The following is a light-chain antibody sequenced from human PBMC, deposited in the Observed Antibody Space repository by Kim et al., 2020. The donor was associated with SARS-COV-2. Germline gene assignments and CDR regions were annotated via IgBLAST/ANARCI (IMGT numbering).Light chain of an antibody. Sequence: GQSITLSFTGTSRVVGYYNYVSWYQQHPGKVPHLMIHDLNTRPSGDSDRFSGSKSGNTASLTISGLQAEDEAYYYCSSYTTRSTWVFGGGTQLTVL. CDR3: SSYTTRSTWV. J-gene: IGLJ3*02. CDR1: SRVVGYYNY. V-gene: IGLV2-14*04. CDR2: DLN.